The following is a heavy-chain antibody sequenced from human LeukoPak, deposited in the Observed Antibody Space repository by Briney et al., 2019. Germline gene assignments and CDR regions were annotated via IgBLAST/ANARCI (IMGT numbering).Heavy chain of an antibody. D-gene: IGHD3-3*01. CDR3: ARGVPYDSWSGPHYSDY. CDR2: IKQDGSQE. Sequence: GGSLRLSCAASRFTLSTYWMSWVRQAPGKGLEWVAHIKQDGSQEYYVDSVKGRFTISRDSAKNSLYLQMNSLRAEDTAVYYCARGVPYDSWSGPHYSDYWGQGTLVTVSS. J-gene: IGHJ4*02. V-gene: IGHV3-7*01. CDR1: RFTLSTYW.